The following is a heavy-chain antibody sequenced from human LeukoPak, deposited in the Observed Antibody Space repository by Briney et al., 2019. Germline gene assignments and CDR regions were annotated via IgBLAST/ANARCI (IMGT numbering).Heavy chain of an antibody. J-gene: IGHJ4*02. D-gene: IGHD6-13*01. CDR1: GFTFSSYG. CDR2: IRYDGSNK. V-gene: IGHV3-30*02. Sequence: GGSLRLSCAASGFTFSSYGMHWVRQAPGKGLEWVAFIRYDGSNKYYADSVKGRFTISRDNSKNTLYLQMNSLRAEDTVVYYCARDPGYSSSWYYFDYWGQGTLVTVSS. CDR3: ARDPGYSSSWYYFDY.